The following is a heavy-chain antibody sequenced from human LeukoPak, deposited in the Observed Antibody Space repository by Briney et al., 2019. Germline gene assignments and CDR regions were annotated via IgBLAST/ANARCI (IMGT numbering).Heavy chain of an antibody. J-gene: IGHJ4*02. D-gene: IGHD3-10*01. V-gene: IGHV4-61*08. Sequence: SETLSLTCTVSGGSISSGGYYCSWVRQRPGKGLECIGYIHYSGSTNYNPSLKSRVTMSVDTSKNQFSLKLSSVTAADTAVYYCARDTDYYGSGYFDYWGQGTLVTVSS. CDR1: GGSISSGGYY. CDR2: IHYSGST. CDR3: ARDTDYYGSGYFDY.